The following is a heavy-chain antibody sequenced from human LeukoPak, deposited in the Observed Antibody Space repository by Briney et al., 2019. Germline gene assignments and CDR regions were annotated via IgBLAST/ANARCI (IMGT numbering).Heavy chain of an antibody. D-gene: IGHD3-10*02. CDR3: AELGITMIGGV. CDR1: GFTFSSYE. V-gene: IGHV3-48*03. Sequence: GGSLRLSCAASGFTFSSYEMNWVRQGPGKGLERVSYISSSGSTIYYADSVKGRFTISRDNAKNSVYLQMNSLRAEDTAVYYCAELGITMIGGVWGKGTTVTISS. J-gene: IGHJ6*04. CDR2: ISSSGSTI.